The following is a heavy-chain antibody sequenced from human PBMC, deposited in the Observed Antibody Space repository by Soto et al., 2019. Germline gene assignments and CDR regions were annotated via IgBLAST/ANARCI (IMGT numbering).Heavy chain of an antibody. D-gene: IGHD2-15*01. Sequence: HGESLKISCKGSGHSFTSHWIGWVRQMPGKGLEWMGIIYPGDSDIRYSLSFQGQVTISADKSISTAYLQWSSLKASDTAMYYCARERKIGYCSGGSCYEGYDIWGQGTTVTVSS. CDR3: ARERKIGYCSGGSCYEGYDI. CDR1: GHSFTSHW. J-gene: IGHJ3*02. V-gene: IGHV5-51*01. CDR2: IYPGDSDI.